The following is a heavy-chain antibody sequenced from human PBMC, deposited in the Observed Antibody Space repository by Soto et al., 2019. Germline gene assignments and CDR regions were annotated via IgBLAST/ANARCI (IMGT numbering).Heavy chain of an antibody. CDR3: ARVMGGWHEHDY. CDR1: GFIVSRSY. CDR2: LYSGGSS. J-gene: IGHJ4*02. V-gene: IGHV3-53*01. Sequence: GGSLSLSCGVSGFIVSRSYMTWVRPAPGKGLERVSSLYSGGSSYYSDSVKGRFTISRDNSENTLSLQMNSLRAEDTAVYYCARVMGGWHEHDYWGQGTLVTSPQ. D-gene: IGHD6-19*01.